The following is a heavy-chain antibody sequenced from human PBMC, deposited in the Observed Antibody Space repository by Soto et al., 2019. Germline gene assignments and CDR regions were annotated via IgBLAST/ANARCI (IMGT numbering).Heavy chain of an antibody. CDR3: ATGSPFLDSGLI. CDR1: GFTFSTYA. Sequence: EVQLLESGGGLVQPGGSLRLSCTASGFTFSTYAMTWVRQAPGKGLEWVSAISGGGGPTYYADSVKGRFTISRDNSKNTRYLQMNSLRAADTPGYYGATGSPFLDSGLIWGQGTLVTVSS. CDR2: ISGGGGPT. D-gene: IGHD3-10*01. J-gene: IGHJ3*02. V-gene: IGHV3-23*01.